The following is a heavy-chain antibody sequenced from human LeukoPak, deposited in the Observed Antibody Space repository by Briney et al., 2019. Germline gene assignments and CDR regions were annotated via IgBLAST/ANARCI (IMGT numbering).Heavy chain of an antibody. Sequence: PSETLSLTCTVSGGSISSGDYYWSWIRQYPGKGLEWIGFISFNGNTNYNPSLNSRLTISRDKSNNQFSLRLSSVTAADTALYYCGGANSGYYPIDYWGQGTLVTVSS. CDR2: ISFNGNT. D-gene: IGHD3-22*01. V-gene: IGHV4-31*03. CDR1: GGSISSGDYY. CDR3: GGANSGYYPIDY. J-gene: IGHJ4*02.